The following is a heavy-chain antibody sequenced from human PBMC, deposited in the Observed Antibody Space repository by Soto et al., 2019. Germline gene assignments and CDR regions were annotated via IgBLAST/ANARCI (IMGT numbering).Heavy chain of an antibody. CDR3: ARGRYGDY. CDR1: GYGFTTYG. J-gene: IGHJ4*02. CDR2: ISAHNGNT. Sequence: QVHLVQSGAEVKKPGASVKVSCKGSGYGFTTYGITWVRQAPGQGLEWMAWISAHNGNTNYAQKLQGRVTVTRDTSTSTAYMELMSLRSDDVAVYYCARGRYGDYWGQGALVTFSS. V-gene: IGHV1-18*03. D-gene: IGHD1-1*01.